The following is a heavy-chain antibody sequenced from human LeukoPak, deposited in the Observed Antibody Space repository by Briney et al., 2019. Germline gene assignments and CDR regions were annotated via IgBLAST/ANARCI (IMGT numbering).Heavy chain of an antibody. D-gene: IGHD4-17*01. Sequence: PGGSLRLSCTVSGVTVSSNYMSWVRQAPGKGLEWVSVVYSGGSTYYADSVKVRFTISRDNSKNTLYLQMNRLRAEDTAVYYCARGYDYGDYIDYWGQGTLVTVSS. CDR2: VYSGGST. CDR1: GVTVSSNY. CDR3: ARGYDYGDYIDY. V-gene: IGHV3-53*01. J-gene: IGHJ4*02.